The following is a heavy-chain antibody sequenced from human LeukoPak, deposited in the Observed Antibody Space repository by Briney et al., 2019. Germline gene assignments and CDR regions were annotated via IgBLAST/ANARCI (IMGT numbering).Heavy chain of an antibody. D-gene: IGHD6-13*01. V-gene: IGHV1-69*04. J-gene: IGHJ4*02. CDR1: GGTFSSYA. Sequence: GSSVKVSCKASGGTFSSYAISWVRPAPGQGLEWMGRIIPILGIANYAQKFQGRVTITADKSTSTAYMELSSLRSEDTAVYYCARIAAAGYFDYWGQGTLVTVSS. CDR2: IIPILGIA. CDR3: ARIAAAGYFDY.